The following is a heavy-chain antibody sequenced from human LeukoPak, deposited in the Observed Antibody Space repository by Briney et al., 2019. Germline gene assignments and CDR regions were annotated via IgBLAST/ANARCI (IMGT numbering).Heavy chain of an antibody. D-gene: IGHD4-17*01. J-gene: IGHJ4*02. Sequence: PGGSLRLSCAASGFIFSGSAMHWVRQASGKGREWVGRIRNKAHNYATAYAASVKGRFTISRYDSKNTAYLQMNRLKSEDTAVYYCTRHVGGDYVFDYWGQGTLVTVSS. CDR2: IRNKAHNYAT. V-gene: IGHV3-73*01. CDR3: TRHVGGDYVFDY. CDR1: GFIFSGSA.